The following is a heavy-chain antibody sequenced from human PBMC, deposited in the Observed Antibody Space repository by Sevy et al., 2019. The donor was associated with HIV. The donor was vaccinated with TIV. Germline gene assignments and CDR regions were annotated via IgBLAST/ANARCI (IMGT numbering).Heavy chain of an antibody. D-gene: IGHD6-6*01. CDR1: GFTFSSYS. V-gene: IGHV3-48*02. J-gene: IGHJ6*02. Sequence: GGSLRLSCAASGFTFSSYSMNWVRQAPGKGLEWVSYISSSSSTIYYADSVKGRFTNSRDKAKNSLYLQMNSLRDEDTAVYYCARDLLRTIIAARPYYYGMDVWGQGTTVTVSS. CDR2: ISSSSSTI. CDR3: ARDLLRTIIAARPYYYGMDV.